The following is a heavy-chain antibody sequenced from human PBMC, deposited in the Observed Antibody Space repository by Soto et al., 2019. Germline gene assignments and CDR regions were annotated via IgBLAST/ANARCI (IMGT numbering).Heavy chain of an antibody. J-gene: IGHJ4*02. CDR1: GGSISSSHW. D-gene: IGHD3-16*01. CDR3: ASPGGGEDY. CDR2: IYHSGST. V-gene: IGHV4-4*02. Sequence: QVQLQESGPGLVKPSGTLSLTCAVSGGSISSSHWWSWVRQPPGKGLEWIGEIYHSGSTNYSPSPQGRVTISVGKSKNPFPPGLNFVTAGGPAVYYWASPGGGEDYWGQGTLVTVSS.